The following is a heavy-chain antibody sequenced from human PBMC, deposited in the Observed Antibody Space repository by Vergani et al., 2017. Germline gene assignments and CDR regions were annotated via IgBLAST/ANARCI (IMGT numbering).Heavy chain of an antibody. D-gene: IGHD6-19*01. CDR1: GFTFSSYG. CDR2: IRYDGSNK. V-gene: IGHV3-30*02. J-gene: IGHJ4*02. Sequence: QVQLVESGGGVFQLGGSLRLSCAASGFTFSSYGMHWVRQAPGKGLEWVAFIRYDGSNKYYADSVKGRFTISRDNSKNTLYLQMNSLRAEDTAVYYCAKDMGLDVGSGWPFDYWGQGTLVTVSS. CDR3: AKDMGLDVGSGWPFDY.